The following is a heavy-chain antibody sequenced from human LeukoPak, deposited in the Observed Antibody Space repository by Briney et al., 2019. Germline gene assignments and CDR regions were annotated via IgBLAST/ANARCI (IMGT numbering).Heavy chain of an antibody. CDR1: GYSISSGYY. J-gene: IGHJ4*02. Sequence: SETLSLTCTVSGYSISSGYYCGWIRQPPGKGLEWIGSVYHSGSTYYNPSLKSRVTISMDKSKNQFSLKLTAVTAADTAVYYCGSQKEWSLTEYHFDYWGQGTLVTVPS. CDR3: GSQKEWSLTEYHFDY. CDR2: VYHSGST. D-gene: IGHD3-3*01. V-gene: IGHV4-38-2*02.